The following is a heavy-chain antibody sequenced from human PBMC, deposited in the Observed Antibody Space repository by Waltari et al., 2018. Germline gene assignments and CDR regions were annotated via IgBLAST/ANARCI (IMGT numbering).Heavy chain of an antibody. J-gene: IGHJ4*02. CDR3: ARASSSGWYFDY. D-gene: IGHD6-19*01. V-gene: IGHV4-39*07. Sequence: QLQLQESGPGLVKPSETLSLTCTVSGGSISSSSYYWGWIRQPPGKGLEGIGSIYYSGSTYYNPSLKSRVTISVDTSKNQFSLKLSSVTAADTAVYYCARASSSGWYFDYWGQGTLVTVSS. CDR2: IYYSGST. CDR1: GGSISSSSYY.